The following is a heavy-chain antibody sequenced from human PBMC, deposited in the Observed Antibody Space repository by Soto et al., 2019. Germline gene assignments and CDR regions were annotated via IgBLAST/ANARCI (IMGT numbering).Heavy chain of an antibody. CDR2: IIPIFGTA. Sequence: QVQLVQSGAEVKKPGSSVKVSCKASGGTFNTYAINWVRQAPGQGLEWMGGIIPIFGTANYAQNFQGRVTITADEATSTAYMELSSLRSEDTAVYYCAKMSELLHAYYYDMEVWGKGTTVTVSS. CDR3: AKMSELLHAYYYDMEV. D-gene: IGHD1-7*01. CDR1: GGTFNTYA. V-gene: IGHV1-69*01. J-gene: IGHJ6*03.